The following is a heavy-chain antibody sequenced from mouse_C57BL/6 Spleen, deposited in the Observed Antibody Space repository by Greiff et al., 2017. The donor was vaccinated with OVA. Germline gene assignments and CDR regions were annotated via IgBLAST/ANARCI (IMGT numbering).Heavy chain of an antibody. CDR3: ATTGRGGYYLDY. D-gene: IGHD4-1*02. Sequence: QVQLQQSGAELVRPGASVKLSCKASGYTFTSYGISWVKQRTGQGLEWIGEIYPRSGNTYYNEKFKGKATLTADKSSSTAYMELRSLTSEDSAVYVCATTGRGGYYLDYWGQGTTLTVSS. CDR1: GYTFTSYG. J-gene: IGHJ2*01. V-gene: IGHV1-81*01. CDR2: IYPRSGNT.